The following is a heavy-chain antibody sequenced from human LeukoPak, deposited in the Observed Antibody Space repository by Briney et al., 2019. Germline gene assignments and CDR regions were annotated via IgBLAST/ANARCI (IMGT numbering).Heavy chain of an antibody. V-gene: IGHV1-18*01. Sequence: GASVKVSCKASGYTFTSYGISWVRQAPGQGLEWMGWISAYNGNTNYAQKLQGRVTMTTDTSTSTAYMELRSLRSDDTAVYYCARDRSVRYFDWLLSSRFDYWGQGTLVTVSS. CDR2: ISAYNGNT. J-gene: IGHJ4*02. D-gene: IGHD3-9*01. CDR1: GYTFTSYG. CDR3: ARDRSVRYFDWLLSSRFDY.